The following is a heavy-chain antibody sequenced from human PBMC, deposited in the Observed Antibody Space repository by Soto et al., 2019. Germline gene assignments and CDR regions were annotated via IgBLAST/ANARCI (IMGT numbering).Heavy chain of an antibody. Sequence: QVQLVQSGAEVKKPGASVKVSCKASGYTFTSYAMHWVRQAPGQRLEWMGWINAGNGNTKYSQKFQGRVTITRDTSTSKSYMELSSLRSEDTAEDYCARDMGCGLSDYGGQGTLVTVSS. CDR1: GYTFTSYA. CDR3: ARDMGCGLSDY. CDR2: INAGNGNT. J-gene: IGHJ4*02. D-gene: IGHD3-10*01. V-gene: IGHV1-3*01.